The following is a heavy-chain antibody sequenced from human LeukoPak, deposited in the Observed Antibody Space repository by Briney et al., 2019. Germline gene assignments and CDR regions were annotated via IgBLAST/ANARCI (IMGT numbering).Heavy chain of an antibody. CDR3: ARHKDYYYSYMDV. Sequence: SETLSLTCSVSGDSISTSSYYWGWIRQPPGNGLEWIGTIYYSGSTYYNPSLTSRVTISVDTSKNQFSLKLSSVTAADTAVYYCARHKDYYYSYMDVWGKGTTVTISS. J-gene: IGHJ6*03. CDR2: IYYSGST. CDR1: GDSISTSSYY. V-gene: IGHV4-39*01.